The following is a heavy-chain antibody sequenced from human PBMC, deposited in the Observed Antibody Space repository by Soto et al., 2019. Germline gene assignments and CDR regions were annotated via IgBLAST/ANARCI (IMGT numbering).Heavy chain of an antibody. J-gene: IGHJ4*02. CDR2: IYAGTIT. Sequence: GGSLRLSCAVSGITVSSYYMSWVRQAAGKGLEWVSVIYAGTITYYADSVKGRFTIYRDNSKNTLNLEMNSLRVEDTAVYYCARFPYDQSGRISDFSGQGTLVTV. CDR3: ARFPYDQSGRISDF. V-gene: IGHV3-53*01. D-gene: IGHD1-26*01. CDR1: GITVSSYY.